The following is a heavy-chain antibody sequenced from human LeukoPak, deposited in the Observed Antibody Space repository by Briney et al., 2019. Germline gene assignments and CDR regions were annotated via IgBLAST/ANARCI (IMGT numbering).Heavy chain of an antibody. D-gene: IGHD3-10*01. CDR3: ARQSVTLVRGIIIEDLDY. CDR1: GYNFTSYW. Sequence: GESLKISCKGSGYNFTSYWIGWVRQMPGKGLEWMGIIYPDDSNTRYSPSFQGQVTFSVDKSINTAYLQWSSLKASDTATYYCARQSVTLVRGIIIEDLDYRGQGTLVTVSS. J-gene: IGHJ4*02. CDR2: IYPDDSNT. V-gene: IGHV5-51*01.